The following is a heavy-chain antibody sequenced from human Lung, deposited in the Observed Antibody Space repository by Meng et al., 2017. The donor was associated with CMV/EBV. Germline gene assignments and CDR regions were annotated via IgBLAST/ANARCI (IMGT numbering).Heavy chain of an antibody. D-gene: IGHD6-13*01. Sequence: SLKISCAASGFTFDDYAMYWVRQAPGKGLQWVSGISWNHGNIDYADSVKGRFTISRDNAKNFLYLQMNSLRPEDTAVYYCAKDMIAATGVGYRYYYYGMDVWGQGTXVTVSS. CDR1: GFTFDDYA. V-gene: IGHV3-9*01. CDR3: AKDMIAATGVGYRYYYYGMDV. CDR2: ISWNHGNI. J-gene: IGHJ6*02.